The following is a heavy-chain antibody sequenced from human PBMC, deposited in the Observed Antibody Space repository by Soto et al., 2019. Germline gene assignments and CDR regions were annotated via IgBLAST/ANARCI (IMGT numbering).Heavy chain of an antibody. CDR1: GGSFSGYY. J-gene: IGHJ5*02. CDR3: ARVGGYDFWSGYYSGWFDP. V-gene: IGHV4-34*01. Sequence: SETLSLTCAVYGGSFSGYYWSWIRQPPGKGLEWIGEINHSGSTNYNPSLKSRVTISVDTSKNQFSLKLSSVTAADTAVYYCARVGGYDFWSGYYSGWFDPWGQGTLVTVPQ. D-gene: IGHD3-3*01. CDR2: INHSGST.